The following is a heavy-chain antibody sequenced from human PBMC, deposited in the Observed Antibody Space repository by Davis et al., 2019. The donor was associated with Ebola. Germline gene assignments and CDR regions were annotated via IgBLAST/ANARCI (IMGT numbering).Heavy chain of an antibody. D-gene: IGHD2-8*02. J-gene: IGHJ3*02. Sequence: PGGSLRLSCAASGFTFSNAWMHWVRQAPGKGLEWVAVIWYDGSNKYYADSVKGRFTISRDNSKNTLYLQMNSLRVADTAVYYCARDGGGCTGGVCQRPGAFDIWGQGTMVTVSS. CDR1: GFTFSNAW. CDR3: ARDGGGCTGGVCQRPGAFDI. V-gene: IGHV3-33*08. CDR2: IWYDGSNK.